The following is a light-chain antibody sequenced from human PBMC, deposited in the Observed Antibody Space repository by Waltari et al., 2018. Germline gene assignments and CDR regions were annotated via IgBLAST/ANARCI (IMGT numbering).Light chain of an antibody. CDR2: AAS. CDR3: QQYGTSVFS. V-gene: IGKV3-20*01. CDR1: QSVGHTY. J-gene: IGKJ3*01. Sequence: ETVLTQSPGSLSLSPGETANLPCRASQSVGHTYLAWYQQRPGQAPRLLIYAASSRATGVPDRFSGSGSGSGSGTNFTLTISRLEPEDFAVYYCQQYGTSVFSFGPGTKVDF.